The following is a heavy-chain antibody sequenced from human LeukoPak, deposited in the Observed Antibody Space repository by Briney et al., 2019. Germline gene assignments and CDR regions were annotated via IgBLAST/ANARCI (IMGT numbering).Heavy chain of an antibody. D-gene: IGHD1-1*01. J-gene: IGHJ4*02. CDR1: VGFINSYY. CDR3: ARAPTLYYFDS. CDR2: IYASGAS. V-gene: IGHV4-4*07. Sequence: SDPLSLPCSLPVGFINSYYWSWLRQPAAKGLEWIGRIYASGASNYNPSLKSRVTMSVDTSKNQFSLRLSSVTAADTAVYYCARAPTLYYFDSWGQGTLVTVSS.